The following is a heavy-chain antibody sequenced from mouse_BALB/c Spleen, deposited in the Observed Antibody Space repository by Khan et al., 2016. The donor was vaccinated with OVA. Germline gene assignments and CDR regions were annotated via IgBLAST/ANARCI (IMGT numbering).Heavy chain of an antibody. Sequence: EVELKQSGPELMKPGASVKISCKASGYSFTSYYIHWVKQSHGKSLEWIGYIDPFNGGTSYNQNFKGKATFTLDKSSSTAYLHLSSLTSEDSAVYFCAGGELGLRAYAMDYWGQGTSVTVSS. D-gene: IGHD3-1*01. J-gene: IGHJ4*01. CDR3: AGGELGLRAYAMDY. CDR2: IDPFNGGT. CDR1: GYSFTSYY. V-gene: IGHV1S135*01.